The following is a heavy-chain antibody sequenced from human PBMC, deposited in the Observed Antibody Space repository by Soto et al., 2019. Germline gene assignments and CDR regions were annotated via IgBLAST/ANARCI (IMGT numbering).Heavy chain of an antibody. CDR1: GYTFTSYY. CDR3: ATSVNSAMAFEY. V-gene: IGHV1-46*01. CDR2: INPSGGST. J-gene: IGHJ4*02. D-gene: IGHD5-18*01. Sequence: ASVKVSCKASGYTFTSYYIHWVRQAPGQGLEWMGIINPSGGSTSYAQKFQGGVSMTRDTSTSTGFLELSSLRSEDSAVYYCATSVNSAMAFEYWGQGTMVTVSS.